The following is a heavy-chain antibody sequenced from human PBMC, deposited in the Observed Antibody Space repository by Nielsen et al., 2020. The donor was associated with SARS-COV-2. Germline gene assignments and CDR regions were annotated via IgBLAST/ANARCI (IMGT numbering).Heavy chain of an antibody. CDR1: GFTFSSHG. CDR2: IWYDGSNK. V-gene: IGHV3-33*01. CDR3: ARSASPFYGMDV. J-gene: IGHJ6*02. Sequence: GESLKISCAASGFTFSSHGMHWVRQAPGKGLEWVAVIWYDGSNKYYADSVKGRFTISRDNSKNTLYLQMNSLRAEDTAVYYCARSASPFYGMDVWGQGTTVTVSS.